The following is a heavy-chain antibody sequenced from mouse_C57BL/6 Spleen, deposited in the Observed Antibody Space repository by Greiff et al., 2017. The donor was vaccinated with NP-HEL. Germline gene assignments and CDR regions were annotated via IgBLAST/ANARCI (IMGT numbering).Heavy chain of an antibody. V-gene: IGHV1-54*01. Sequence: VQLQQSGAELVRPGTSVKVSCKASGYAFTNYLIEWVKQRPGQGLEWIGVINPGSGGTNYNEKFKGKATLTADKASSTAYMQLSSLTSEDSAVYFCARGGFPHYCDYWGQGTTLTVSS. CDR1: GYAFTNYL. CDR2: INPGSGGT. J-gene: IGHJ2*01. CDR3: ARGGFPHYCDY.